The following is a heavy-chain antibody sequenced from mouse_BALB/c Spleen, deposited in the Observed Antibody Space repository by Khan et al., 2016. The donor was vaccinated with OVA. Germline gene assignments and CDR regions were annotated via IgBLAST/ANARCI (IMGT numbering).Heavy chain of an antibody. CDR2: ISYSGRT. CDR3: ARSVTITTVVATDFDY. D-gene: IGHD1-1*01. J-gene: IGHJ2*01. Sequence: EVQLQESGPGLVKPSQSLSLTCTVTGYSITSDYAWNWIRQFPGSKLEWMGYISYSGRTSYNPSLKSRISITRDTSKNPFFLQLNSVTTEDTATYYCARSVTITTVVATDFDYWGQGTTLTVSS. V-gene: IGHV3-2*02. CDR1: GYSITSDYA.